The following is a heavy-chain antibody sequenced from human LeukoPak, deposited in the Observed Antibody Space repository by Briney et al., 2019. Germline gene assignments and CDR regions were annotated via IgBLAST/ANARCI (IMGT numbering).Heavy chain of an antibody. D-gene: IGHD2-21*01. CDR2: ISYDGSNK. V-gene: IGHV3-30-3*01. Sequence: PGGSLRLSCAASGFTFSSYAMHWVRQAPGKGLEWVAVISYDGSNKYYADSVKGRFTISRDNSKNTLYLQMNSLRAEDTAVYYCAREGTIFGGDCYLDYWGQGTLVTVSS. CDR3: AREGTIFGGDCYLDY. CDR1: GFTFSSYA. J-gene: IGHJ4*02.